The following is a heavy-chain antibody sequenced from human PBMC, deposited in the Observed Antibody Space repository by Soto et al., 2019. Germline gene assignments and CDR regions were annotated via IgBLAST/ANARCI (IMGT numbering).Heavy chain of an antibody. V-gene: IGHV4-30-4*01. D-gene: IGHD3-3*01. J-gene: IGHJ5*02. CDR1: GGFVNSVNNY. CDR2: IFYTGST. Sequence: QVHLQESGPGLVRPSQTLSLTCTVSGGFVNSVNNYWSWIRQPPGKGLEWLGYIFYTGSTYYIPSLTSRITTSMDTSKIWSSLGPTSVTGANTAVYYWARVPFSSFGVADPPLGWFGPWGQGTLLTVSS. CDR3: ARVPFSSFGVADPPLGWFGP.